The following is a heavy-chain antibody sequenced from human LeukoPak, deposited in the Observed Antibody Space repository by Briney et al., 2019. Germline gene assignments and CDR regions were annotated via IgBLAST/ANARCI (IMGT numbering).Heavy chain of an antibody. CDR2: ISNDNSII. CDR3: VTDWPVW. CDR1: GCTVSGSG. Sequence: VGSLRLSCAVSGCTVSGSGRRWVRQAPGKGLEWVSYISNDNSIIHYADSVKARFTISKDNVKNSLFLQMNSLRADDTAVYFCVTDWPVWWGQGTLVTVSS. J-gene: IGHJ4*02. D-gene: IGHD3-16*01. V-gene: IGHV3-48*01.